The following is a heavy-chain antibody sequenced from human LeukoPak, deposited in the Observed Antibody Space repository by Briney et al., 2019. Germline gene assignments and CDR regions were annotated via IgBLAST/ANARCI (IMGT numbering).Heavy chain of an antibody. CDR3: ARGLKLATVTTSSWFDP. D-gene: IGHD4-17*01. Sequence: SETLSLTCAVYGGSFSGYYWSRIRQPPGKGLEWIGEINHSGSTNYNPSLKSRVTISVDTSKNQFSLKLSSVTTADTAVYYCARGLKLATVTTSSWFDPWGQGTLVTVSS. CDR1: GGSFSGYY. V-gene: IGHV4-34*01. CDR2: INHSGST. J-gene: IGHJ5*02.